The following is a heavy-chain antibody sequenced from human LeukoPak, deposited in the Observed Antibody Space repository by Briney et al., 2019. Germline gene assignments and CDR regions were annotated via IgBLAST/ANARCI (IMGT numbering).Heavy chain of an antibody. D-gene: IGHD3-3*01. J-gene: IGHJ4*02. CDR1: GFTHG. CDR2: IWSDGINK. V-gene: IGHV3-30*02. Sequence: PGGSLRLSCAASGFTHGMHWVRQAPGKGLEWVAFIWSDGINKNYADSVKGRFTISRDNSKNTLYLEMNGLRAEDTAVYYCAIDFWSGFDHWGRGTLVTVSS. CDR3: AIDFWSGFDH.